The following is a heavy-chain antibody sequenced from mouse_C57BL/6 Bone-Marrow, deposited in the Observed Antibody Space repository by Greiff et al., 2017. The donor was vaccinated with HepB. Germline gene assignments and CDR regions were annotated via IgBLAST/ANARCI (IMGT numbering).Heavy chain of an antibody. J-gene: IGHJ3*01. CDR1: GYTFTSYW. CDR2: IYPGSGST. CDR3: ARKDYGSSFAY. D-gene: IGHD1-1*01. Sequence: QVHVKQSGAELVKPGASVKMSCKASGYTFTSYWITWVKQRPGQGLEWIGDIYPGSGSTNYNEKFKSKATLTVDTSSSTAYMQLSSLTSEDSAVYYCARKDYGSSFAYWGQGTLVTVSA. V-gene: IGHV1-55*01.